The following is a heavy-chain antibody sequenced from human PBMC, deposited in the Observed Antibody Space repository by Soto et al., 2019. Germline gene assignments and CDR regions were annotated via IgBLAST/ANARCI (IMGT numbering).Heavy chain of an antibody. V-gene: IGHV4-59*01. CDR3: ARNNMILGYCSGGSCYLPGYFQH. CDR2: IYYSGST. J-gene: IGHJ1*01. D-gene: IGHD2-15*01. CDR1: GGSISSYY. Sequence: QVQLQESGPGLVKPSETLSLTCTVSGGSISSYYWSWIRQPPGKGLEWIGYIYYSGSTNYNPSLKSRVTISVDTSKNQFSLKLSSVTAADTAVYYCARNNMILGYCSGGSCYLPGYFQHWGQGTLVTVSS.